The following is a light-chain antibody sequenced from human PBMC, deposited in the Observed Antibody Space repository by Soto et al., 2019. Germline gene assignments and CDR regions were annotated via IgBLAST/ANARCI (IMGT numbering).Light chain of an antibody. J-gene: IGLJ2*01. CDR2: DVS. CDR1: SSDVGGYNY. Sequence: QSVLTQPASVSGSPGQSITISCTGTSSDVGGYNYVSWYQQHPAKAPKLMIYDVSNRPSGVSNRFSGSKSGNTASLTISGLQAEDEADYYCSSYTSSSTLVVFGGGTNLTVL. V-gene: IGLV2-14*01. CDR3: SSYTSSSTLVV.